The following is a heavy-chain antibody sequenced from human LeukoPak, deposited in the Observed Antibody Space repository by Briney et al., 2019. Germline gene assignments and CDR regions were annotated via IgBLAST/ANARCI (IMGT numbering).Heavy chain of an antibody. Sequence: PGGSLRLSCAASGFIFDRYVMSWVRQAPGKGLEWVAGISDRGGSTNYADSVKGRFTISRDNPKNTLYLQMNSLRSEDTAVYFCAKRGVVIRAVLVVGFHKEAYYFDSWGQGALVTVSS. D-gene: IGHD2-15*01. CDR1: GFIFDRYV. CDR2: ISDRGGST. CDR3: AKRGVVIRAVLVVGFHKEAYYFDS. V-gene: IGHV3-23*01. J-gene: IGHJ4*02.